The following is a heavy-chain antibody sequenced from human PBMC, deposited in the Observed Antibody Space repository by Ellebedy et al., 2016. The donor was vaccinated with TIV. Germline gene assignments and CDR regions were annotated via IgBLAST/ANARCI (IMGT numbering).Heavy chain of an antibody. CDR1: GFTFSSYW. V-gene: IGHV3-74*01. CDR3: AGDLDYSGYSHYDY. J-gene: IGHJ4*02. D-gene: IGHD4-23*01. CDR2: INRDGGGI. Sequence: GGSLRLSCGASGFTFSSYWMHWVRQAPGKGLVWVARINRDGGGIRYADSVEGRFTISRDNAKSTLYLQMSSLESEDTAVYYCAGDLDYSGYSHYDYWGQGTLVTVSS.